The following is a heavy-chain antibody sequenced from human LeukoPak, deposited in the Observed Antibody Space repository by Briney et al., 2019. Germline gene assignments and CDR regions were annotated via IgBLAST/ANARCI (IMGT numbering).Heavy chain of an antibody. V-gene: IGHV3-30-3*01. CDR1: GFTFSSYA. J-gene: IGHJ6*03. D-gene: IGHD1-26*01. CDR2: ISYDGSNK. Sequence: PGGSLRLSCAASGFTFSSYAMHWVRQAPGKGLEWVAVISYDGSNKYYADSVKGRFTISRDNSKNTLYLQMNSLRAEDTAVYYCARVMGATYYYYYYMDVWGKGTTVTVSS. CDR3: ARVMGATYYYYYYMDV.